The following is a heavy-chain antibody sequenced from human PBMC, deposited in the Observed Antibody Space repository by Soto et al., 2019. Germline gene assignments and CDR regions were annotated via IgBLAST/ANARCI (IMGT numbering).Heavy chain of an antibody. V-gene: IGHV3-23*01. CDR2: ISGSGGST. J-gene: IGHJ4*02. CDR3: AKLPSSGYYHYYFDY. CDR1: GFPFNNNA. D-gene: IGHD3-22*01. Sequence: GGSPRLSFGNPGFPFNNNALGWMPPAPGKGLDWVSAISGSGGSTYYADSVKGRFTISRHNSKNTLYLQMNSLRAEDTAVYYCAKLPSSGYYHYYFDYWGQGTLVTVSS.